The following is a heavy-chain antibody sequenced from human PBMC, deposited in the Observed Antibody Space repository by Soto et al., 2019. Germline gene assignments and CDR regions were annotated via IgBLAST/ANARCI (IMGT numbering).Heavy chain of an antibody. CDR3: VRRTTVTSEDY. CDR1: GFSLTTDAVL. V-gene: IGHV2-5*04. D-gene: IGHD4-17*01. CDR2: IYGNDDK. J-gene: IGHJ4*02. Sequence: QITLKESGPTLVTPTQTLTVTCTFSGFSLTTDAVLVGWVRQTPGKALVWLAFIYGNDDKRYSPSLRSRLTITKDTSKNLVVLTMTNVDPADTGTYYCVRRTTVTSEDYWGQGTLVTVSS.